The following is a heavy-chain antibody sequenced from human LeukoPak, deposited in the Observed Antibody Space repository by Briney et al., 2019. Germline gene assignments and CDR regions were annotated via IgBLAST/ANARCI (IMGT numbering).Heavy chain of an antibody. CDR1: GGSITNYY. Sequence: PSETLSLTCTVSGGSITNYYRSWIRQPPGKGLEWITYIYQTGNTDYNPSLKSRVTISLDTSKNQFSLQLSSVTAADTAVYYCARHEFASPFDSWGQGTLVTVSS. D-gene: IGHD2-21*01. CDR3: ARHEFASPFDS. V-gene: IGHV4-59*08. J-gene: IGHJ4*02. CDR2: IYQTGNT.